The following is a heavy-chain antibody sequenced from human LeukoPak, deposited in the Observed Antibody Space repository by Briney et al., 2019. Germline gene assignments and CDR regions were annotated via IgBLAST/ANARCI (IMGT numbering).Heavy chain of an antibody. CDR3: ARGGDYYDSSGSLGY. CDR1: GGTFGSYA. V-gene: IGHV1-69*04. Sequence: GASVKVSCKASGGTFGSYAISWVRQAPGQGLEWMGRIIPILGIANYAQKFQGRVTIIADKSTSTAYMELSSLRSEDTAVYYCARGGDYYDSSGSLGYWGQGTLVTVSS. CDR2: IIPILGIA. D-gene: IGHD3-22*01. J-gene: IGHJ4*02.